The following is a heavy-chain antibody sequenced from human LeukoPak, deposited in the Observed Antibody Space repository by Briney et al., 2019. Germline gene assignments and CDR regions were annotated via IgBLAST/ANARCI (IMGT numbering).Heavy chain of an antibody. V-gene: IGHV1-24*01. J-gene: IGHJ4*02. CDR1: GNTPTELS. D-gene: IGHD2/OR15-2a*01. Sequence: ASVKVSCKVSGNTPTELSMNWVRQAPGKGLEWMGGFDPEDGETVYAQKFQGRVTMTEDTSTDTAYMELSSLRSEDTAAYYCATDFYRGRQFDYWGQGTLITVSS. CDR2: FDPEDGET. CDR3: ATDFYRGRQFDY.